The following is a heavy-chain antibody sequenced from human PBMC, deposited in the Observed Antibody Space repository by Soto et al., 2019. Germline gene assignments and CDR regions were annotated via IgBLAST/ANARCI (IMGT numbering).Heavy chain of an antibody. J-gene: IGHJ5*02. D-gene: IGHD6-13*01. CDR1: GFAFSNFA. CDR2: IGSGSRGT. Sequence: EAQLLESGGGLVQPGGSLRLSCAASGFAFSNFAMSWVRQARGKGLEWVSAIGSGSRGTHYAESVEDRFTISSDDSKNTLYLQLNSLPAADTAVYYCAAPRAAVPHTRYFVPWGQGTPVTGSP. CDR3: AAPRAAVPHTRYFVP. V-gene: IGHV3-23*01.